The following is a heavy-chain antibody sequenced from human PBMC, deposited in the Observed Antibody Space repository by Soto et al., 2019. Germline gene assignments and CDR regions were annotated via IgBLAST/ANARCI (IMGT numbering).Heavy chain of an antibody. V-gene: IGHV3-21*01. Sequence: EVQLVESGGGLVKPGGSLRLSCAASGFTFSRYTMNWVRQAPGKGLEWVSSISSSSSHIYYADSVKGRFTISRDNAKNSLDLKMNSLRAKDTAVYYCARDLRGYSGFDTMAFRRDYYGMDVWGQGTTVTVSS. D-gene: IGHD5-12*01. CDR2: ISSSSSHI. CDR1: GFTFSRYT. J-gene: IGHJ6*02. CDR3: ARDLRGYSGFDTMAFRRDYYGMDV.